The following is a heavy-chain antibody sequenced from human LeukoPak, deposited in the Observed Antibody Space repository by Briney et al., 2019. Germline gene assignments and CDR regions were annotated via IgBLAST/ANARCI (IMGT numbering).Heavy chain of an antibody. CDR3: ARDRPGTIIGVVIQPQYYYYYGMDV. CDR1: GYTFTSYG. V-gene: IGHV1-18*01. CDR2: ISAYNGNT. Sequence: ASVKVSCKASGYTFTSYGISWVRQAPGQGLEWMGWISAYNGNTNYAQKLQGRVTMTTDTSTSTAYMELRSLRSDDTAVYYCARDRPGTIIGVVIQPQYYYYYGMDVWGQGTTVTVSS. D-gene: IGHD3-3*01. J-gene: IGHJ6*02.